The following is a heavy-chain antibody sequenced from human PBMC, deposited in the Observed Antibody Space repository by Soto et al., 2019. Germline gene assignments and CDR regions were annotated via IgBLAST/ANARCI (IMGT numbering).Heavy chain of an antibody. V-gene: IGHV1-46*01. D-gene: IGHD3-16*02. CDR2: IGPGDGYT. CDR3: ARVREMVAFGGVIVKYFDQ. CDR1: GYIFTSYY. Sequence: QVQLVQSGAEVKKPGASVKVSCRTSGYIFTSYYLHWVRQAPGQGLEWMGSIGPGDGYTVYAQKFQGRLTMTGDKSTSTASMDLSSLKSEDMAIYYCARVREMVAFGGVIVKYFDQWGQGTLVTVSS. J-gene: IGHJ4*02.